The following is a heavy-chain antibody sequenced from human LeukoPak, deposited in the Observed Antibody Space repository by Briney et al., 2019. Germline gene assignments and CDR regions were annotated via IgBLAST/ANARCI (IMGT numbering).Heavy chain of an antibody. V-gene: IGHV3-23*01. D-gene: IGHD1-26*01. CDR3: AKGAGRSWYFDY. CDR2: ISGSGGST. Sequence: GGSLRLFCAASGFTFSSYAMSWVRQAPGKGLEWVSAISGSGGSTYYADSVKGRFTISGDNSKNTLYLQMNSLRAEDTAVYYCAKGAGRSWYFDYWGQGTLVTVSS. CDR1: GFTFSSYA. J-gene: IGHJ4*02.